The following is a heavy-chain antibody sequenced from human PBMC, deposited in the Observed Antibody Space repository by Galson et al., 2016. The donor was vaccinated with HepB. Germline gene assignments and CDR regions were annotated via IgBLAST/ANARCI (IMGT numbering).Heavy chain of an antibody. CDR2: INGGNGNT. V-gene: IGHV1-3*01. CDR3: ARDTPLPDSSGYQLTYDY. CDR1: GYSFTRYL. D-gene: IGHD3-22*01. Sequence: SVKVSCKASGYSFTRYLTHWVRQAPGQSLEWMGWINGGNGNTMYSEKYQDRVTITRDTSASIAYMDLSSLKSEDTAIYYCARDTPLPDSSGYQLTYDYWGQGTLVTVSS. J-gene: IGHJ4*02.